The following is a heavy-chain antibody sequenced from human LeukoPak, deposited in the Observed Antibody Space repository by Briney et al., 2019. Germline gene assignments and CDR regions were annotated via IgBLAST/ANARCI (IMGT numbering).Heavy chain of an antibody. CDR2: IIPILGIA. V-gene: IGHV1-69*04. CDR3: ATQPRNVVPAASGGF. Sequence: GASVKVSCKASGGTFSSYAISWVRQAPGQGLEWMGRIIPILGIANYAQKFQGRVTITADKSTSTAYMELSSLRSEDTAVYYCATQPRNVVPAASGGFWGQGTLVTVSS. CDR1: GGTFSSYA. J-gene: IGHJ4*02. D-gene: IGHD2-2*01.